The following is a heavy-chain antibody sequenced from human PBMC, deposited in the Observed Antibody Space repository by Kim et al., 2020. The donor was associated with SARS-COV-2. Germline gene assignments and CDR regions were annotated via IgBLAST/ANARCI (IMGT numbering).Heavy chain of an antibody. CDR3: ARSSGGFDY. V-gene: IGHV3-74*01. D-gene: IGHD3-10*01. Sequence: GGSLRLSCAASGFTFSSYWMHWVRQAPGKGLVWVSGINSGGSRTNYADSVKGRFTVSRDNATNTLFLQMNSLRAEDTAMYYCARSSGGFDYWGQGILVIV. J-gene: IGHJ4*02. CDR1: GFTFSSYW. CDR2: INSGGSRT.